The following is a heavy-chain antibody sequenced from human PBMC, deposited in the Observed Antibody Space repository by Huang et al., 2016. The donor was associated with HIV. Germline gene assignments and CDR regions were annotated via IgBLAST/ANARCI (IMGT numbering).Heavy chain of an antibody. J-gene: IGHJ4*02. Sequence: QLQLQESGPGLVKPSETLSLTCTVSGGSIRSDNYYWGWIRQPPGKGVEWIGSIDYSGRTYYNPSLKSRVTITGDTSKNQFSLKMRSVTAADTAVYYCARLPGSITMIRGVITDPYWGQGTLVTVSS. V-gene: IGHV4-39*01. CDR2: IDYSGRT. CDR3: ARLPGSITMIRGVITDPY. CDR1: GGSIRSDNYY. D-gene: IGHD3-10*01.